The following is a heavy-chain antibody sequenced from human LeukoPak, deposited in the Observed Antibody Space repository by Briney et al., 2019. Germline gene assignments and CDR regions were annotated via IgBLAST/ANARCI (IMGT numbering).Heavy chain of an antibody. V-gene: IGHV3-7*05. Sequence: PGGSLRLSCAASGLTFNNYWMSWVRQAPGKGLEWVANIKQDGTEKNYVDSAKGRFTISRDNTRNSLYLQMKSLRADDAAVYYCARQRWIQLWYFDYWGQGALVTVSS. CDR3: ARQRWIQLWYFDY. CDR2: IKQDGTEK. J-gene: IGHJ4*02. D-gene: IGHD5-18*01. CDR1: GLTFNNYW.